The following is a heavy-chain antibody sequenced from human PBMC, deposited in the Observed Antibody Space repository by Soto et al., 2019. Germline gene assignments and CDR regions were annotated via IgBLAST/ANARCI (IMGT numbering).Heavy chain of an antibody. J-gene: IGHJ6*02. V-gene: IGHV3-74*01. Sequence: GGSLRLSCAASGFTFSSYSMNWVRQAPGKGLEWVSRINSDGSSTSYADSVKGRFTISRDNAKNTLYLQMNSLRAEDTAVYYCARSLPLVWFGPPDYYYGMDVWGQGTTVTVSS. CDR3: ARSLPLVWFGPPDYYYGMDV. D-gene: IGHD3-10*01. CDR1: GFTFSSYS. CDR2: INSDGSST.